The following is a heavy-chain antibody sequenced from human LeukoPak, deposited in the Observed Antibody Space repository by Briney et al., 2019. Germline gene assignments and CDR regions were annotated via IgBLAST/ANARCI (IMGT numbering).Heavy chain of an antibody. CDR3: AREGMWDCGSSTCYRWFDP. CDR1: GYTFSSYA. Sequence: ASVKVSCKASGYTFSSYALHWVRQAPGQGLEWMGWINAANGNTKYSQNFQGRVTITRDTSATTAYMELSGLRSEDTAVYYCAREGMWDCGSSTCYRWFDPWGQGTLVTVSS. J-gene: IGHJ5*02. V-gene: IGHV1-3*01. D-gene: IGHD2-2*02. CDR2: INAANGNT.